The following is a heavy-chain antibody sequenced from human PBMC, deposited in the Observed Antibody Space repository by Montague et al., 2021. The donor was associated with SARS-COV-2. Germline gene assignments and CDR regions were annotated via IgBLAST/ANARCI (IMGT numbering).Heavy chain of an antibody. Sequence: TLSLTCTVSGGSISSGSYYWSWIRQPAGKGLEWIGRISISGSTNYNLSLKSRVTISVDTSKNQFSLKVNSVTAADTAMYYCARGVVAAPPVVDYWGRGTLVTVSS. D-gene: IGHD2-15*01. CDR3: ARGVVAAPPVVDY. J-gene: IGHJ4*02. CDR2: ISISGST. V-gene: IGHV4-61*02. CDR1: GGSISSGSYY.